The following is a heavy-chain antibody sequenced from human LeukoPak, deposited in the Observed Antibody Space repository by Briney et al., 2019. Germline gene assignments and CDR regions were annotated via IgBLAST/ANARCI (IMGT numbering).Heavy chain of an antibody. V-gene: IGHV1-69*04. D-gene: IGHD5-18*01. CDR1: GGTFSSYA. CDR3: AQTPTAMDYYYYGMDV. J-gene: IGHJ6*02. CDR2: IIPILGIA. Sequence: SVKVSCKASGGTFSSYAISWVRQAPGQGLEWMGRIIPILGIANYAQKFQGRVTITADKSTSTAYMELSSLRSEDTAEYYCAQTPTAMDYYYYGMDVWGQGTTVTVSS.